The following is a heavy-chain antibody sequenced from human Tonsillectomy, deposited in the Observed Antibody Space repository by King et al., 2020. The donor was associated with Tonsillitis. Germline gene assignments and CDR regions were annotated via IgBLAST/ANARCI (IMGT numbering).Heavy chain of an antibody. CDR2: IWYDGSNK. CDR1: GFTFSSYG. CDR3: ARENEVGEAIFGVVTDFDY. J-gene: IGHJ4*02. Sequence: VQLVESGGGVVQPGRSLRLSCAASGFTFSSYGMHWVRQAPGKGLEWVAVIWYDGSNKYYADSVKGRFTISRDNSKNTLYLQMNSLRAEDTAVYYCARENEVGEAIFGVVTDFDYWGKGTLVTVSS. D-gene: IGHD3-3*01. V-gene: IGHV3-33*01.